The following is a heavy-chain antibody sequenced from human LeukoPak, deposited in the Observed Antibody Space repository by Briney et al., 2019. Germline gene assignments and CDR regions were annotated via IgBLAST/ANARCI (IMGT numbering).Heavy chain of an antibody. Sequence: GGSLRLSCAASGFTFSNYWMHWVRQAPGKGLGWVSRINSDGRSTNYADSAKGRFTISRDNAKNTLYLQMNSLRAEDTAVYYCATNSFWSGYYWGQGTLVTVSS. V-gene: IGHV3-74*01. CDR2: INSDGRST. CDR3: ATNSFWSGYY. D-gene: IGHD3-3*01. J-gene: IGHJ4*02. CDR1: GFTFSNYW.